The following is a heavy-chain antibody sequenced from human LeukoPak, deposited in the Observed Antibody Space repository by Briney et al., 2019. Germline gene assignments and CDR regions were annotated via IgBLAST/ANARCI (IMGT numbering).Heavy chain of an antibody. CDR3: ARASFWESPINWFAP. Sequence: ASVKVSCKASGYTFTGYYMHWVRRAPGQGLEWMGWINPNSGGTNYAQKFQGRVTMTRDRSISTAYMELSRLTSDDTAVYYCARASFWESPINWFAPWGQGTLVTVSS. D-gene: IGHD3-16*01. CDR1: GYTFTGYY. J-gene: IGHJ5*02. CDR2: INPNSGGT. V-gene: IGHV1-2*02.